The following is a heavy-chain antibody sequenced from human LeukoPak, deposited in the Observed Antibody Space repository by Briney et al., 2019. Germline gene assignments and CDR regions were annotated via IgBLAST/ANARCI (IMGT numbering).Heavy chain of an antibody. V-gene: IGHV3-23*01. CDR2: ISGSGGGT. D-gene: IGHD3-16*01. Sequence: QPGGSLTLSCAASGFTFSSYAMSWVRQAPGKGLEWVSAISGSGGGTYYADSVKGRFTISRDNSKNTLYLQMNSLRAEDTAVYYCAKDGSYGRQAGDYWGQGTLVTVSS. CDR1: GFTFSSYA. J-gene: IGHJ4*02. CDR3: AKDGSYGRQAGDY.